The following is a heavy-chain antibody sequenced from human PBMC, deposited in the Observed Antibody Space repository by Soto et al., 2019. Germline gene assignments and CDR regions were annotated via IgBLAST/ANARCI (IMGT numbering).Heavy chain of an antibody. CDR1: GGTFSSYA. J-gene: IGHJ4*02. CDR2: IIPIFGTA. D-gene: IGHD6-19*01. Sequence: QVQLVQSGAEVQKPGSSVKVSCKASGGTFSSYAISWVRQAPGQGLEWMGGIIPIFGTANYAQKFQGRVTITADESTSTAYMELSSLRSEDTAVYYCARIRRNIAVAGKEEFDYWGQGTLVTVSS. V-gene: IGHV1-69*01. CDR3: ARIRRNIAVAGKEEFDY.